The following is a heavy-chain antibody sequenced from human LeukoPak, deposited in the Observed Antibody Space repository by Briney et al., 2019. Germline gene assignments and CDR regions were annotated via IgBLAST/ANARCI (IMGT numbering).Heavy chain of an antibody. V-gene: IGHV3-7*01. D-gene: IGHD4-17*01. Sequence: GGSLRLSCAASGFIFSSYWMSWVRQAPGKGLEWVANIKQDGSEKYYVDSVKGRFTISRDNAKNSLYLQMNSLRAEDTAVYYCARDYGDYEGYFDYWGQGTLVTVSS. CDR2: IKQDGSEK. CDR1: GFIFSSYW. CDR3: ARDYGDYEGYFDY. J-gene: IGHJ4*02.